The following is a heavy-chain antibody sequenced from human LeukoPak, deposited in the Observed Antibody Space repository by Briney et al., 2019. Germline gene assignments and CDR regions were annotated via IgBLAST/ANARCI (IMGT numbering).Heavy chain of an antibody. Sequence: KSSETLSLTCSVSGGAIISYYWSWIRQPAGKGPEWIGRIYPTGNTAYNPSLKTRVTMSTDLSKKQFSLRLRSVTAADTAVYYCARLKFYDSTGYSPGYYMDVWGKGTAVTVSS. CDR1: GGAIISYY. CDR3: ARLKFYDSTGYSPGYYMDV. V-gene: IGHV4-4*07. CDR2: IYPTGNT. J-gene: IGHJ6*03. D-gene: IGHD3-22*01.